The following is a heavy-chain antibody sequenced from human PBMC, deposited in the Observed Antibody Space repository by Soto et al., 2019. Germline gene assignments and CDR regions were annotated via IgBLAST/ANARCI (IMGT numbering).Heavy chain of an antibody. V-gene: IGHV4-59*08. J-gene: IGHJ6*03. CDR3: ARHQGGTTVLRHYYYYYMDV. D-gene: IGHD4-4*01. Sequence: SETLSLTCTVSGGSISSYYWSWIRQPPGKGLEWIGYIYYSGSTNYNPSLKSRVTISVDTSKNQFSLKLSSVTAADTAVYYCARHQGGTTVLRHYYYYYMDVWGKGTTVTVSS. CDR1: GGSISSYY. CDR2: IYYSGST.